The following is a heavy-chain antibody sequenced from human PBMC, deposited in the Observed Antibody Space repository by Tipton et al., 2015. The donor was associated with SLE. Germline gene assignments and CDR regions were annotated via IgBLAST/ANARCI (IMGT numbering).Heavy chain of an antibody. D-gene: IGHD4-17*01. CDR1: GFTFSSYG. V-gene: IGHV3-21*01. CDR2: ISSSSSYI. CDR3: ARGHFSNYGDYRDAFDI. J-gene: IGHJ3*02. Sequence: VQLVQSGGGLVQPGGSLRLSCAASGFTFSSYGMNWVRQAPGKGLEWVSSISSSSSYIYYADSVKGRFTISRDNAKNSLYLQMNSLRAEDTAVYYCARGHFSNYGDYRDAFDIWGQGTMVTVSS.